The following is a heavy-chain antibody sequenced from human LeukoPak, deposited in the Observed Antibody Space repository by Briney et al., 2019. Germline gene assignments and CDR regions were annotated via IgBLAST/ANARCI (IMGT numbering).Heavy chain of an antibody. CDR2: INPNSGGT. V-gene: IGHV1-2*06. D-gene: IGHD2-15*01. J-gene: IGHJ6*02. CDR1: GYTFTGYY. CDR3: ARDDFCSGGSCYSAYGMDV. Sequence: ASVKVSCKASGYTFTGYYMHWVRQAPGQGLEWMGRINPNSGGTNYAQKFQGRVTMTRDTSISTAYMELSRLRSDDTAVYYCARDDFCSGGSCYSAYGMDVWGQGTTVTVSS.